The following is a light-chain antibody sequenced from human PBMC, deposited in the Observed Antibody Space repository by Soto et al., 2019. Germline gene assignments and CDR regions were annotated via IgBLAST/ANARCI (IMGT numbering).Light chain of an antibody. J-gene: IGLJ3*02. CDR2: VVS. V-gene: IGLV2-14*01. CDR1: SSDIGGYNY. Sequence: QSALTQPASVSGSPGQSITISCTGTSSDIGGYNYVSWYQQHPGKAPKLMIYVVSNRPSGVSDRFSGSKSGNTASLTISGLQDEDEADYYCQSYDSSLSGWVFGGGTKLTVL. CDR3: QSYDSSLSGWV.